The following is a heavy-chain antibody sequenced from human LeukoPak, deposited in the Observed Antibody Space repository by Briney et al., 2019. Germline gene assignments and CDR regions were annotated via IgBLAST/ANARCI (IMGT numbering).Heavy chain of an antibody. D-gene: IGHD3-22*01. J-gene: IGHJ4*02. CDR3: ARELRDSSGYY. CDR2: ISSSSSTI. CDR1: GFTFSSYS. V-gene: IGHV3-48*01. Sequence: GGSLRLSCAASGFTFSSYSMNWVRQAPGKGLEWVSYISSSSSTIYYADSVKGRFTISRDNSKNTLYLQMNSLRAEDTAVYYCARELRDSSGYYWGQGTLVTVSS.